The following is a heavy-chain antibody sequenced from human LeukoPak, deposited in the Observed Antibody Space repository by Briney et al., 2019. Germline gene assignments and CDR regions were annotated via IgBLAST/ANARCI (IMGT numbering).Heavy chain of an antibody. V-gene: IGHV1-2*02. CDR2: INPNSGGT. Sequence: ASVKVSCKASGYTFAGYYMHWVRQAPGQGLEWMGWINPNSGGTNYAQKFQGRVTMTRDTSISTAYMELSRLRSDDTAVYYCAKAHSIAVADTGFDYWGQGTLVTVSS. D-gene: IGHD6-19*01. J-gene: IGHJ4*02. CDR3: AKAHSIAVADTGFDY. CDR1: GYTFAGYY.